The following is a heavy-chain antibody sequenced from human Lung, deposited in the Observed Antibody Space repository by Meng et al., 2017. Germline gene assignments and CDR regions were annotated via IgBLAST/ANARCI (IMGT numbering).Heavy chain of an antibody. CDR2: ISTHNGNT. Sequence: QGQLVQSGAEIKKPGAVVKVYCKASADTFANYAISWVRQAPGQGLEWMGRISTHNGNTNYALKLQGRVTVTTDTSTSTAYMELRNLRSDDTAIYYCATARFSFLLGFDYWGQGTLVTVSS. CDR3: ATARFSFLLGFDY. D-gene: IGHD2-8*02. J-gene: IGHJ4*02. V-gene: IGHV1-18*01. CDR1: ADTFANYA.